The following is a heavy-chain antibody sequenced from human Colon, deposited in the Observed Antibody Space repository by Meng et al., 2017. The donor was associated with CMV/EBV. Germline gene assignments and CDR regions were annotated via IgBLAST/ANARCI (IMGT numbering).Heavy chain of an antibody. J-gene: IGHJ4*02. D-gene: IGHD3-3*01. CDR2: IYYTGST. Sequence: SETLSLTCTVSGGSVSSGSYYWSWIRQPPGEGLEWIGYIYYTGSTNYNPSLKSRVTMSVDTSKNEFALKLTSVTAADTAVYYCARQAGRTVFGVIIPAYFDYWGQGTLVTVSS. V-gene: IGHV4-61*01. CDR1: GGSVSSGSYY. CDR3: ARQAGRTVFGVIIPAYFDY.